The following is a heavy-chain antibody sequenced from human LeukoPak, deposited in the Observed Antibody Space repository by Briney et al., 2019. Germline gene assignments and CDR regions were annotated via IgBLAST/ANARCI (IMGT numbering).Heavy chain of an antibody. J-gene: IGHJ4*02. V-gene: IGHV3-21*01. CDR1: RFTFSTYS. CDR3: ARGVYGDYPLEGSYYFDF. CDR2: ITGNGNYI. D-gene: IGHD4-17*01. Sequence: GGSLRLSCAASRFTFSTYSMNWVRQAPGKGLEWVSSITGNGNYIYYADSVKGRFTISRDNAKNSLFLQMNSLRAEDTAVYFCARGVYGDYPLEGSYYFDFWGQGTLVTVSS.